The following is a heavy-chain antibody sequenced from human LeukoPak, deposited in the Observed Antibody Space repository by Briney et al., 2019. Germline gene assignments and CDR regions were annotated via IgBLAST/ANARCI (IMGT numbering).Heavy chain of an antibody. V-gene: IGHV4-39*02. J-gene: IGHJ5*02. D-gene: IGHD5-18*01. Sequence: SETLSLTCTVSGGSISFISSSTYYWGWIRQAPGKGLEWIGSLYYGENSHYNPSLKSRATLSVDTSNNQFSLNLTSVTAADTAVYYCARDGGYKRFEPWGQGTLVTVSS. CDR3: ARDGGYKRFEP. CDR1: GGSISFISSSTYY. CDR2: LYYGENS.